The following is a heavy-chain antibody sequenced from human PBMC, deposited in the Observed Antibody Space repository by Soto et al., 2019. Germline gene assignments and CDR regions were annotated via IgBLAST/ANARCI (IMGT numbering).Heavy chain of an antibody. V-gene: IGHV3-73*01. Sequence: GGSLRLSCAASGFTFSGSAMHWVRQASGKGLEWVGRIRSKANSYATAYAASVKGRFTISRDDSKNTAYLQMNSLKTEDTAVYYCTTPLVDGSYGMDVWGQGTTVTVSS. J-gene: IGHJ6*02. CDR2: IRSKANSYAT. CDR1: GFTFSGSA. CDR3: TTPLVDGSYGMDV. D-gene: IGHD5-12*01.